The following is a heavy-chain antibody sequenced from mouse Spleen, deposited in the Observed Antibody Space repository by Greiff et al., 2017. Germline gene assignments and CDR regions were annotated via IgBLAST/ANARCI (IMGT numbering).Heavy chain of an antibody. CDR2: INPTNGGT. Sequence: VQLQQPGTELVKPGTSVKLSCKASGYTFTSYWMHWVKQRPGQGLEWIGNINPTNGGTNYNEKFKNRATLTVDKSSSTAYMQLNSLTSEDSAVYYCVLYYRYTWFAYWGQGTLVTVSA. CDR1: GYTFTSYW. V-gene: IGHV1-53*01. D-gene: IGHD2-14*01. J-gene: IGHJ3*01. CDR3: VLYYRYTWFAY.